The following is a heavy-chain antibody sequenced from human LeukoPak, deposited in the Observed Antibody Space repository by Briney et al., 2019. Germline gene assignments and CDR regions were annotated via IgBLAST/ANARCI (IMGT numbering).Heavy chain of an antibody. Sequence: ASVKVSCKASGYTFTSYYMHWVRQAPGQGLEWMGIINPSGGSTSYAQKYQGRDTMTRDTSTSTVYMELSSLRSEDTAVYYCARAEKTLLLRFDYWGQGTLVTVSS. CDR3: ARAEKTLLLRFDY. CDR2: INPSGGST. J-gene: IGHJ4*02. D-gene: IGHD2-15*01. CDR1: GYTFTSYY. V-gene: IGHV1-46*01.